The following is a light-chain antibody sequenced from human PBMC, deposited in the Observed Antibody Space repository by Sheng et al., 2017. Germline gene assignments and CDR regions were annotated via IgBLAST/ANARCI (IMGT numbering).Light chain of an antibody. Sequence: AIQLTQSPSSLSASVGDRVTITCRASQAISSALAWYQQKPGKSPQLLISDASNLEPGVPSRFIASGSGTDFTLTVSSLQSEDFATYYCQQFNSYPLFGGGTKVEIK. CDR3: QQFNSYPL. CDR1: QAISSA. V-gene: IGKV1-13*02. CDR2: DAS. J-gene: IGKJ4*01.